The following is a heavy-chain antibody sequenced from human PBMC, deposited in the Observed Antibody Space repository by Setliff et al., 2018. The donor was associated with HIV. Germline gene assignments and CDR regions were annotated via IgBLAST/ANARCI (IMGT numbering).Heavy chain of an antibody. D-gene: IGHD3-10*01. CDR3: ARGGDDSGPGTWTFDY. J-gene: IGHJ4*02. CDR1: GYTFSDYY. CDR2: INGNSGAT. V-gene: IGHV1-2*02. Sequence: ASVKVSCKASGYTFSDYYLHWVRQAPGQGLEWMGWINGNSGATNYAQKFQGRVTMTRDTSTYTAYMELTRLRSDDTAVYSWARGGDDSGPGTWTFDYWGQGALVTVSS.